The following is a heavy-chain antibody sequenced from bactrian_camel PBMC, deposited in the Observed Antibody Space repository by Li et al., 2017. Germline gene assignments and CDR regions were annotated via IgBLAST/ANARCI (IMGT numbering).Heavy chain of an antibody. CDR2: IVRRGGAT. J-gene: IGHJ4*01. CDR1: TSQYAC. V-gene: IGHV3S60*01. CDR3: AAGPYLSSPWYQASNYYY. Sequence: HVQLVESGGGSVQAGGSLRVSCAASTSQYACMAWFRQAPGKEREGVAYIVRRGGATNYADSVKGRFTISQDNANNTMYLEMNNLKVDDTAMYYCAAGPYLSSPWYQASNYYYWGQGTQVTVS. D-gene: IGHD6*01.